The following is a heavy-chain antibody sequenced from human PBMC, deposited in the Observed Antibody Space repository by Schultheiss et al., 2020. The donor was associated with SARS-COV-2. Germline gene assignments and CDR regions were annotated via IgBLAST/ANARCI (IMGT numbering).Heavy chain of an antibody. CDR1: GFTFSNAW. V-gene: IGHV3-15*01. D-gene: IGHD3-22*01. CDR3: TSTHYFYDSRGYPSLNSFDY. J-gene: IGHJ4*01. Sequence: GGSLRLSCVASGFTFSNAWMSWVRQAPGKGLEWVGRIKSESDGGTTDFAAPVIGRFTISRDDSKDTVYLQMNKLQVADTGVYYCTSTHYFYDSRGYPSLNSFDYWGHGTLVTVSS. CDR2: IKSESDGGTT.